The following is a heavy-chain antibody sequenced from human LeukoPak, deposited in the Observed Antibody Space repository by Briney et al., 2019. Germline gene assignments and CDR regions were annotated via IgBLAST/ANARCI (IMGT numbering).Heavy chain of an antibody. D-gene: IGHD5-18*01. V-gene: IGHV4-39*01. CDR2: IYYSGST. CDR3: AKETVDTAMVVDY. J-gene: IGHJ4*02. CDR1: GGSISSSSYY. Sequence: PSETLSLTCTVSGGSISSSSYYWGWIRQPPGKGLEWMGSIYYSGSTYYNPSLKSRVTISVDTSKNQFSLKLSSVTAADTAVYYCAKETVDTAMVVDYWGQGTLVTVSS.